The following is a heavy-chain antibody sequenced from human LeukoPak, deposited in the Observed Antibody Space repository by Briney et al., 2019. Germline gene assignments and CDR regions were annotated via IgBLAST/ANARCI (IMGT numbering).Heavy chain of an antibody. J-gene: IGHJ6*03. Sequence: SETLSLTCTVSGGSISSYYWSWIRQPAGEGLEWIGRIYTSGSTNYNPSLKSRVTISVDTSKNQFSLKLSSVTAADTAVYYWGGGGGGATQNMGVGGKGTTVTVPS. CDR2: IYTSGST. CDR3: GGGGGGATQNMGV. D-gene: IGHD1-26*01. V-gene: IGHV4-4*07. CDR1: GGSISSYY.